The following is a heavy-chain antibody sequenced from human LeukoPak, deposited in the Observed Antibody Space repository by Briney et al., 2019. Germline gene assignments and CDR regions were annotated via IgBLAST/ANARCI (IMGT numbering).Heavy chain of an antibody. Sequence: GGSLRLSCAASGVTLTAYAMSWVRQAPGKGLEWVSSISVSGGSTYYADSVKGRFTISRDNPKNTLYLQMNSLRAEDTALYYCARVFGELYTLGDYWGQGILVTVSS. CDR3: ARVFGELYTLGDY. CDR2: ISVSGGST. J-gene: IGHJ4*02. D-gene: IGHD3-10*01. CDR1: GVTLTAYA. V-gene: IGHV3-23*01.